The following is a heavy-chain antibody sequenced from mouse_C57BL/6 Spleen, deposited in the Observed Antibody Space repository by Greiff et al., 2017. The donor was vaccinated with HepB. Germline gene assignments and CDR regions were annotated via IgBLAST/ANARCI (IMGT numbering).Heavy chain of an antibody. Sequence: QVHVKQPGAELVKPGASVKMSCKASGYTFTSYWITWVKQRPGQGLEWIGDIYPGSGSTNYNEKFKSKATLTVDTSSSTAYMQLSSLTSEDSAVYYCARYGYDVRYFDVWGTGTTVTVSS. J-gene: IGHJ1*03. CDR1: GYTFTSYW. V-gene: IGHV1-55*01. D-gene: IGHD2-2*01. CDR2: IYPGSGST. CDR3: ARYGYDVRYFDV.